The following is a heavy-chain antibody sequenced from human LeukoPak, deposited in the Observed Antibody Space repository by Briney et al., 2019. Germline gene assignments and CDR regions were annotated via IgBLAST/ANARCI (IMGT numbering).Heavy chain of an antibody. Sequence: GASLQISSQGSRYLFTNYWIGWVRPMRGKGLEWMAIIYPGDSNTRYSPSLQGQVTISVDKSISTAYLQWSSLKASDSAMYYCAKRGLDHWGQGTLVTVSS. V-gene: IGHV5-51*01. J-gene: IGHJ4*02. CDR1: RYLFTNYW. CDR2: IYPGDSNT. D-gene: IGHD3-10*01. CDR3: AKRGLDH.